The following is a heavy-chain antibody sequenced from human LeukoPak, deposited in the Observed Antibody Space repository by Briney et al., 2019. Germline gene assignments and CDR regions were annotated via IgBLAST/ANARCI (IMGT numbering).Heavy chain of an antibody. CDR2: IYTSGST. CDR3: ARHPCTASCRGGFDP. V-gene: IGHV4-4*09. D-gene: IGHD2-2*01. J-gene: IGHJ5*02. Sequence: PSETLSLTCTVSGGSISSYYWSWIRQPPGKGLEWIGYIYTSGSTNYNPSLQGRVTISVDASRNQFSLKLSSVTAADTAVYYSARHPCTASCRGGFDPWGQRTLVTVSS. CDR1: GGSISSYY.